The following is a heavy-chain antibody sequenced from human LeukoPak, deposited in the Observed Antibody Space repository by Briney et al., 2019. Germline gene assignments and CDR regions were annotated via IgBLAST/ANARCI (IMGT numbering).Heavy chain of an antibody. D-gene: IGHD6-13*01. Sequence: SETLSLTCAVYGGSFSGYYWSWIRQPPGKGLEWIGEINHSGSTNYNPSLKSRVTISVDTSKNQFSLKLSSVTAADTAVYYCARIRWYADLSFDYWGQGTLVTVSS. V-gene: IGHV4-34*01. CDR3: ARIRWYADLSFDY. CDR1: GGSFSGYY. CDR2: INHSGST. J-gene: IGHJ4*02.